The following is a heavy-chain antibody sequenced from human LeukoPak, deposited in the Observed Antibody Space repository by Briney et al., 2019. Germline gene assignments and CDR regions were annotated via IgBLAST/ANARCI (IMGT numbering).Heavy chain of an antibody. CDR1: GYTFTSYG. Sequence: ASVKVSCKASGYTFTSYGISWVRQAPGQGLEWMGWISAYNGNTNYAQKLQGRVTMTTDTSTSTAYMELRSLRSDDTAVYYCATEREYSTSWYDYYYYGMDVWGQGTTVTVSS. J-gene: IGHJ6*02. CDR3: ATEREYSTSWYDYYYYGMDV. D-gene: IGHD6-13*01. CDR2: ISAYNGNT. V-gene: IGHV1-18*01.